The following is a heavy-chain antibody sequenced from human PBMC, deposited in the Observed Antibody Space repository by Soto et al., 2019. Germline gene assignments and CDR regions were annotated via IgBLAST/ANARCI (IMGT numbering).Heavy chain of an antibody. CDR3: ARDWIPPDTAMEWGWYDP. CDR1: GYTFTSYD. J-gene: IGHJ5*02. V-gene: IGHV1-8*01. CDR2: MNPNSGNT. D-gene: IGHD5-18*01. Sequence: ASVKVSCKASGYTFTSYDINWVRQATGQGLEWMGWMNPNSGNTGYAQKFQGRVTMTRNTSISTAYMELSSLRSEDTAVYYCARDWIPPDTAMEWGWYDPWGQGTLVTVSS.